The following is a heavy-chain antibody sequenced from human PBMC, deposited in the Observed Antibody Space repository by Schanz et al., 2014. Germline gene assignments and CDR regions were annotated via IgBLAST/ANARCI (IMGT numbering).Heavy chain of an antibody. V-gene: IGHV3-23*01. Sequence: EVHLLESGGGLVQPGGSLRLSCAASGFSFGTYAMSWVRQAPGKGLLWVSSISGTGGDDTYYADSVKGRFTISRDNSKNTVYLQMNSMRPWDAAVEYCARESSNDIVLVPGAVFDHWGQGILVTVSS. J-gene: IGHJ4*02. CDR1: GFSFGTYA. CDR2: ISGTGGDDT. CDR3: ARESSNDIVLVPGAVFDH. D-gene: IGHD2-2*01.